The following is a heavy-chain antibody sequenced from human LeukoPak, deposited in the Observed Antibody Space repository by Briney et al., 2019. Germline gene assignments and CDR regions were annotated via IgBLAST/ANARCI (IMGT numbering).Heavy chain of an antibody. CDR1: GYTLTELS. D-gene: IGHD3-22*01. CDR2: FDPEDGET. J-gene: IGHJ4*02. Sequence: ASVKVSCKVSGYTLTELSMHWVRRAPGKGLEWMGGFDPEDGETIYAQKFQGRVTMTEDTSTDTAYMELSSLRSEDTAVYYCATSDSGYYPLLDYWGQGTLVTVSS. CDR3: ATSDSGYYPLLDY. V-gene: IGHV1-24*01.